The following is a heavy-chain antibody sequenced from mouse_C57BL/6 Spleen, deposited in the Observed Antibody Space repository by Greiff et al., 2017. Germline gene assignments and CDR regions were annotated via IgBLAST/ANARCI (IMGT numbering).Heavy chain of an antibody. V-gene: IGHV1-81*01. Sequence: VQLQQSGAELARPGASVKLSCKASGYTFTSYGISWVKQRTGQGLEWIGEIYPRSGNTYYNEKFKGKATLTADKSSSTAYMELRSLTSEDSAVYFCARRGYYGSRYAMDYWGQGTSVTVSS. D-gene: IGHD1-1*01. J-gene: IGHJ4*01. CDR3: ARRGYYGSRYAMDY. CDR1: GYTFTSYG. CDR2: IYPRSGNT.